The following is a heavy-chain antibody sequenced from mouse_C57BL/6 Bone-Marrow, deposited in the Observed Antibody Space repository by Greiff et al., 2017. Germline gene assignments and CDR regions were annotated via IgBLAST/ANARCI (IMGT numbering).Heavy chain of an antibody. CDR2: ISYDGSN. CDR3: ARGVVEWYFDV. D-gene: IGHD1-1*01. J-gene: IGHJ1*03. Sequence: EVQLKESGPGLVKPSQSLSLTCSVTGYSFTSGYYWNWIRQFPGNKLELMGYISYDGSNNYNPSLKNQISITRDTSKNQFFLKLKSVTTEDTATYYCARGVVEWYFDVWGTGTTVTVSS. CDR1: GYSFTSGYY. V-gene: IGHV3-6*01.